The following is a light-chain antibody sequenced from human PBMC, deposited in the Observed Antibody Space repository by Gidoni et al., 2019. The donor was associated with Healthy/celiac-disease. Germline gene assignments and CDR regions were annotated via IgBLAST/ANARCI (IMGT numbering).Light chain of an antibody. V-gene: IGLV2-14*01. CDR3: SSYTSSSTLVV. Sequence: QSALTQHASVSGSPGQSLTISCTGTSSDVGGYNYVSWYQQHPGKAPKLMIYDVSNRPAGVSNSFSGSKSGNTASLTISGLQAEDEADYYCSSYTSSSTLVVFGGGTKLTVL. J-gene: IGLJ2*01. CDR1: SSDVGGYNY. CDR2: DVS.